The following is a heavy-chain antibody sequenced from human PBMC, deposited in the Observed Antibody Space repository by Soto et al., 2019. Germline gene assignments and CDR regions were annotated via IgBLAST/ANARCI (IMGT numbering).Heavy chain of an antibody. V-gene: IGHV3-74*01. Sequence: EVQLVESGGGLILPGGSLRLSGAASGFTFNTHWMHWVRQAPGKGLVWVSRINSDGSITDYADSVKGRFSISRDNPRNTLYLQMNSLSPEDTAVYYCARAMTSVGAAAKGDFWGQGTLVTVSS. CDR2: INSDGSIT. J-gene: IGHJ4*02. CDR1: GFTFNTHW. D-gene: IGHD1-26*01. CDR3: ARAMTSVGAAAKGDF.